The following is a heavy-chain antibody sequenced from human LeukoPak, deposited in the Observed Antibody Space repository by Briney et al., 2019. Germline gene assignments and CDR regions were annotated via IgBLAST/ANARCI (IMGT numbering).Heavy chain of an antibody. CDR1: GFTFSSYG. CDR3: AKELQWFGEAYYFDY. J-gene: IGHJ4*02. D-gene: IGHD3-10*01. V-gene: IGHV3-30*18. CDR2: ISYDGSNK. Sequence: GGSLRLSCAASGFTFSSYGMHWVRQAPGKGLEWVAVISYDGSNKYYADSVKGRFTISRDNSKNTLYLQMNSLRAEDTAVYYCAKELQWFGEAYYFDYWGQGTLVTVSS.